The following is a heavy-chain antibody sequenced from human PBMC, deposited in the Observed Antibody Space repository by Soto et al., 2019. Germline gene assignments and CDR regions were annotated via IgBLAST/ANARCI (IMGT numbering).Heavy chain of an antibody. CDR1: GGSISSSSYY. CDR3: AREVALRFDP. CDR2: IYYSGST. Sequence: SETLSLTCTVSGGSISSSSYYWSWIRQPPGKGLEWIGYIYYSGSTFYNPSLKSRVTISVDTSKNQFSLKLSSVTAADTAVYYCAREVALRFDPWGQGTLVTVSS. D-gene: IGHD2-15*01. J-gene: IGHJ5*02. V-gene: IGHV4-39*02.